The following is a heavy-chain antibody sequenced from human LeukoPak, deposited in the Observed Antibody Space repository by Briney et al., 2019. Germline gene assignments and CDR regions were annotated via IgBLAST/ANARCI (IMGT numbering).Heavy chain of an antibody. D-gene: IGHD5-18*01. J-gene: IGHJ4*02. CDR2: ISWNSGYI. Sequence: GRSLRLSCAASGFTFGDYAIHWVRQAPGKGLEWVSGISWNSGYIGYADSVKGRFTISRGNAKNSLYLQMNSLRPEDTALYYCAKDKSLGGYSYGSFDYWGQGTLVTVSS. CDR1: GFTFGDYA. V-gene: IGHV3-9*01. CDR3: AKDKSLGGYSYGSFDY.